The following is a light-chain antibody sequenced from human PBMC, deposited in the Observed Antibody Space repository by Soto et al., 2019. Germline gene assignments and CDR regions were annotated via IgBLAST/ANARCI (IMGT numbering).Light chain of an antibody. J-gene: IGLJ1*01. CDR3: SSYTSSGTQV. V-gene: IGLV2-14*01. CDR1: SSDVGGYKY. Sequence: QSALTQPASVSGSPGQSITISCTGTSSDVGGYKYVPWYQQHPGKAPKLMIYDVSNRPSGVSNRFSGSKSGNTASLTISGLQAEDEADYYCSSYTSSGTQVCGTGTKVTVL. CDR2: DVS.